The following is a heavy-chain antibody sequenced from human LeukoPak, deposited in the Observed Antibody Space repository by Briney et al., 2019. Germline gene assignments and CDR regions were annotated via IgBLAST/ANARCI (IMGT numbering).Heavy chain of an antibody. V-gene: IGHV3-30*04. CDR3: AKGYSSSWYPCFDY. Sequence: GGSLRLSCAASGFTFSSYAMHWVRQAPGKGLEWVAVISYDGSNKYYADSVKGRFTISRDNSKNTLYLRMNSLRAEDTAVYYCAKGYSSSWYPCFDYWGQGTLVTVSS. CDR1: GFTFSSYA. CDR2: ISYDGSNK. D-gene: IGHD6-13*01. J-gene: IGHJ4*02.